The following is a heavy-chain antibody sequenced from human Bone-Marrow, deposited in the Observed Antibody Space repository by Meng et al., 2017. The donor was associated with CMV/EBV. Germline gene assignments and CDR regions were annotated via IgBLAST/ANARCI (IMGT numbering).Heavy chain of an antibody. CDR2: ISSSSSYI. CDR3: AKDGRSITGNKPQQLNYNYSYGMDV. CDR1: GFTSSSYS. J-gene: IGHJ6*02. Sequence: GGSLRLSCAASGFTSSSYSMNWVRQAPGKGLEWVSSISSSSSYIYYADSVKGRFTISRDNSKNTLYMQMNSLRAEDTAVYYCAKDGRSITGNKPQQLNYNYSYGMDVWGQGTTVTVSS. V-gene: IGHV3-21*01. D-gene: IGHD1-20*01.